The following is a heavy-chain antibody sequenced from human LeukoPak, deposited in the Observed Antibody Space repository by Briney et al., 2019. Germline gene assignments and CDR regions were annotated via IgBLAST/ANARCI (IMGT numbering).Heavy chain of an antibody. Sequence: GGSLRLSCAASGFTFSSYSMNRVRQAPGKGLEWVSSISSSRSYIYCADSVKGRFTISRDNAKNSLYLQMNSLRAEDTAVYYCAGERDPWGQGTLVTVSS. J-gene: IGHJ5*02. CDR3: AGERDP. V-gene: IGHV3-21*01. CDR1: GFTFSSYS. CDR2: ISSSRSYI.